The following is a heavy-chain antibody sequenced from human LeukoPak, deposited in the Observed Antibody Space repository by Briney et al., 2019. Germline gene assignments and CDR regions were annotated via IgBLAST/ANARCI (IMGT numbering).Heavy chain of an antibody. Sequence: GGSLRLSCAASGFTFSSYGMHWVRQAPGKGLEWVAVISYDGSNKYYADSVKGRFTISRDNSKNTLYLQMNSLRAEDTAVYYCAKDRENIWFGELSGGFDYWGQGTLVTVSS. D-gene: IGHD3-10*01. J-gene: IGHJ4*02. CDR2: ISYDGSNK. CDR3: AKDRENIWFGELSGGFDY. V-gene: IGHV3-30*18. CDR1: GFTFSSYG.